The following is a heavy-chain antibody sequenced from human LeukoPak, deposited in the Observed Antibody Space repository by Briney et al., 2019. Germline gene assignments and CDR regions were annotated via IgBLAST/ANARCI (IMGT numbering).Heavy chain of an antibody. V-gene: IGHV4-61*08. CDR1: GVSISRGGFS. CDR2: IYYSVST. J-gene: IGHJ5*02. Sequence: SQTLSLTCAVSGVSISRGGFSWSWIRQPPGKGLEWIGYIYYSVSTNYNPALKSRVTISVDTSKNQFSLKLSSVTPADTAVYYCARDLYNWLDPWGQGTLVTVSS. CDR3: ARDLYNWLDP.